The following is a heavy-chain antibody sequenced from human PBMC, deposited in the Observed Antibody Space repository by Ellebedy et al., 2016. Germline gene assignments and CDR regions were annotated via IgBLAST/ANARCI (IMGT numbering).Heavy chain of an antibody. Sequence: GESLKISCAASGFSFTSAWMHWVRQPPGKGLVWVSRINSDGSSTNYADSVKGRFTISRDNAKNSLYLQMNSLRSEDTAVYYCARVAVAGTWYFDYWGQGTLVTVSS. D-gene: IGHD6-19*01. J-gene: IGHJ4*02. CDR2: INSDGSST. CDR1: GFSFTSAW. CDR3: ARVAVAGTWYFDY. V-gene: IGHV3-74*01.